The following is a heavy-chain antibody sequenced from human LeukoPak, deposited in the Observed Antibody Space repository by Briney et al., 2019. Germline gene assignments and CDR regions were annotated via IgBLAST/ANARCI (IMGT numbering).Heavy chain of an antibody. CDR2: TYYRSKWYN. CDR1: GDSVSSNSAA. CDR3: ARDQLRLGLFDP. D-gene: IGHD7-27*01. V-gene: IGHV6-1*01. Sequence: SQTLSLTCAISGDSVSSNSAAWNWIRQSPSRGLEWLGRTYYRSKWYNDYEVSVESRITVNPETSKNHFSLQLNSVTPEDTALYYCARDQLRLGLFDPWGQGTLVTVSS. J-gene: IGHJ5*02.